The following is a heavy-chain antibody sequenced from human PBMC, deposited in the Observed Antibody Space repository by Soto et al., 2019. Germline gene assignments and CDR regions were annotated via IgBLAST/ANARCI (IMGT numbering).Heavy chain of an antibody. Sequence: GDSVKVSCKASGYTFTGYYMHWVRQAPGQGLEWMGWINPNSGGTNYAQKFQGRVTMTRDTSISTAYMELSRLRSDDTAVYYCAIPQPRYCTNGVCYGDYYYYYGKDVWGPRTTRTVS. J-gene: IGHJ6*02. CDR2: INPNSGGT. CDR1: GYTFTGYY. CDR3: AIPQPRYCTNGVCYGDYYYYYGKDV. D-gene: IGHD2-8*01. V-gene: IGHV1-2*02.